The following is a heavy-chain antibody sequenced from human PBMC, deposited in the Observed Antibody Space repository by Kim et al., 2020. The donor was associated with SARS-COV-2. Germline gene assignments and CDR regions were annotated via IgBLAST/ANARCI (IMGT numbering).Heavy chain of an antibody. D-gene: IGHD3-16*01. CDR3: AREGGGSRN. V-gene: IGHV4-34*01. Sequence: SETLSLTCAVYGGSFSGYYWSWIRQPPGKGLEWIGEINHSGSTNYNPSLKSRVIISVDTSKNQFSLKLNSVTAADTAVYYCAREGGGSRNWGQGTLVTVSS. CDR2: INHSGST. J-gene: IGHJ4*02. CDR1: GGSFSGYY.